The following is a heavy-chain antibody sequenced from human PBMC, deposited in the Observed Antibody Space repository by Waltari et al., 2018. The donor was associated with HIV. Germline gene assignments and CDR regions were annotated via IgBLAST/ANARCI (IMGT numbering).Heavy chain of an antibody. J-gene: IGHJ6*02. V-gene: IGHV4-59*01. D-gene: IGHD3-22*01. CDR2: IHYSGRS. CDR1: GGSISVYY. Sequence: QVQLRESGPGLVKPSETLSLTCTVSGGSISVYYWCWIRQPPGKGLEWIGYIHYSGRSDYRPSLKSRVTISVDTSKNQFSLKLRSVTAADTAVYYCARGHYYDGSGAYYYYGMDVWGQGTTVTVS. CDR3: ARGHYYDGSGAYYYYGMDV.